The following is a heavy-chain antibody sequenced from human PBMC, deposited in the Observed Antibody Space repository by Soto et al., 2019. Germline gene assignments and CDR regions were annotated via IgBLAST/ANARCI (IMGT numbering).Heavy chain of an antibody. CDR3: AKRWTRGYNSLLIDY. CDR2: ISGSGGST. D-gene: IGHD3-3*01. Sequence: EVQLLESGGGLVQPGGSLRLSCAASGFTFSSYAMNWVRQAPGKGLEVVSAISGSGGSTYYADSVKGRFTISRDNSKNTLYLQMNSLRAEDTAVYYCAKRWTRGYNSLLIDYWGQGTLVTVSS. J-gene: IGHJ4*02. CDR1: GFTFSSYA. V-gene: IGHV3-23*01.